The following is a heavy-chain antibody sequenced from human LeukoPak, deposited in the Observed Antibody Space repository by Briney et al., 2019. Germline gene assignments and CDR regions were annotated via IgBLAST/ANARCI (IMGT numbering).Heavy chain of an antibody. CDR2: IYYSGST. CDR1: GGSVSSGSYY. V-gene: IGHV4-61*01. CDR3: AREAGSFDY. D-gene: IGHD3-10*01. Sequence: SETLSLTCTVSGGSVSSGSYYWSWIRQPPGKGLEWIGYIYYSGSTNYNPSLKSRVTISVDTSKNQFSLKLSSVTAADTAVYYCAREAGSFDYWGQGTLVTVSS. J-gene: IGHJ4*02.